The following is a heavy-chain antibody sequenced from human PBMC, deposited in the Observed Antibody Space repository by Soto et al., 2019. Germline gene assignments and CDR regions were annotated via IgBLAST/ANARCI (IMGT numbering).Heavy chain of an antibody. D-gene: IGHD3-22*01. Sequence: QVQLVESGGGVVQPGRSLRLSCAASGFTFSSYGMHWVRQAPGKGLEWVAVIWYDGSNKYYADSVKGRFTISRDNSRNPLYLKMNSMIAEDTAVYYCGRGTFSVTVDWYFDLWGRGSLVTVSS. CDR3: GRGTFSVTVDWYFDL. CDR1: GFTFSSYG. CDR2: IWYDGSNK. J-gene: IGHJ2*01. V-gene: IGHV3-33*01.